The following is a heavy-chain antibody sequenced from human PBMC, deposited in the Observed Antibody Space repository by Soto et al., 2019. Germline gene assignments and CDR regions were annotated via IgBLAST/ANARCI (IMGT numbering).Heavy chain of an antibody. D-gene: IGHD5-12*01. V-gene: IGHV3-7*03. CDR3: VTAVRGYNANGDL. J-gene: IGHJ6*02. CDR2: IKADGTEE. Sequence: GGSLRLSCVVSGFTFSSYWMGWVRRTPGKGLEWVATIKADGTEEYYVDSVKGRFTFSRDNAKTPVYLEMDSLRAEDTAVYYCVTAVRGYNANGDLWGQGTTVTVSS. CDR1: GFTFSSYW.